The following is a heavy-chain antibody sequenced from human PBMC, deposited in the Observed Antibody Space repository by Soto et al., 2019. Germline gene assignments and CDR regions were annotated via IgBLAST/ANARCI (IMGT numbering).Heavy chain of an antibody. CDR2: IYTSGST. V-gene: IGHV4-4*07. CDR3: VRTIVGATTRYFDY. Sequence: SETLSLTCTVSGGSISSYYWSWIRQPAGKGLEWIGRIYTSGSTNYNPSLKSRVTMSVDTSKNQFSLKLSSVTAADTAVYYCVRTIVGATTRYFDYWGQGTLVTVSS. D-gene: IGHD1-26*01. CDR1: GGSISSYY. J-gene: IGHJ4*02.